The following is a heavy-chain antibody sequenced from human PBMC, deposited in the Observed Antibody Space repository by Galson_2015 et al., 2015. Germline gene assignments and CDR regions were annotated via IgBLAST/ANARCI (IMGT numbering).Heavy chain of an antibody. CDR2: VSASGTNT. J-gene: IGHJ4*02. CDR3: AKDLQMSR. V-gene: IGHV3-23*01. CDR1: GFTFSSAA. Sequence: SLRLSCAASGFTFSSAAMTWARQVPGKGLEWVSVVSASGTNTYFADSVKGRFTISRDNAKNTLYLQMNSLRAEDTAVYYCAKDLQMSRWGQGTLVTVSS. D-gene: IGHD5-24*01.